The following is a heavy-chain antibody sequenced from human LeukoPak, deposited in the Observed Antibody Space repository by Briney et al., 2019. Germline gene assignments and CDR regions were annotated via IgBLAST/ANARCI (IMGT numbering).Heavy chain of an antibody. CDR1: GFTFSSYA. CDR2: ISGSGGST. CDR3: AKDLRVRGYSGCDHHNDY. D-gene: IGHD5-12*01. Sequence: GGSLRLSCAASGFTFSSYAMSWVRQAPGKGLEWVSAISGSGGSTYYADSVKGRFTISRDNSKNTLYLQMNSLRAEDTAVYYCAKDLRVRGYSGCDHHNDYWGQGTLVTVSS. J-gene: IGHJ4*02. V-gene: IGHV3-23*01.